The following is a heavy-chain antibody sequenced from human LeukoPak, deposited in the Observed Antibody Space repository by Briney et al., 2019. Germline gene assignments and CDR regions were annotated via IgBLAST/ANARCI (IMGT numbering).Heavy chain of an antibody. V-gene: IGHV3-7*03. CDR3: ARETENIDLWSGYYL. D-gene: IGHD3-3*01. CDR2: IKKDGSEK. J-gene: IGHJ4*02. Sequence: GGSLRLSCAASGFTFTNYWMNWVCQAPGKGLEWVANIKKDGSEKYCVDSVKGRFTISRDNAKNSLYLQMNSLRADDTAVYYCARETENIDLWSGYYLWGQGTLVTVSS. CDR1: GFTFTNYW.